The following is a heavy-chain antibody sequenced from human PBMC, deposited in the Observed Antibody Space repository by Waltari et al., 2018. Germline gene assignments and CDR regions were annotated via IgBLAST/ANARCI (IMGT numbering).Heavy chain of an antibody. D-gene: IGHD4-17*01. CDR2: IYWNADK. CDR3: AHRVDGDYGVRYFDY. V-gene: IGHV2-5*01. Sequence: QITLKESGPTLVKPTQTLTLTCTFSGFSLSTSGVGVGWIRQPPGKALEWLALIYWNADKLYSPSLKSRLTITKDTSKNQVVLTMTNMDPVDTATYYCAHRVDGDYGVRYFDYWGQGTLVTVSS. CDR1: GFSLSTSGVG. J-gene: IGHJ4*02.